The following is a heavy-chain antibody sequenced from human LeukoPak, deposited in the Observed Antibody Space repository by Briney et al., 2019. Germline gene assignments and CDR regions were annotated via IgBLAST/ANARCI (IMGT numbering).Heavy chain of an antibody. CDR3: ARSSSGYYPDYYFDY. J-gene: IGHJ4*02. CDR1: GGSVSSGSYY. D-gene: IGHD3-22*01. V-gene: IGHV4-61*01. Sequence: SETLSLTCTVSGGSVSSGSYYWSWIRQPPGKGLEWIGYIYYSGSTNYNPSLKSRVTISVDTSKNQFSLKPSSVTAADTAVYYCARSSSGYYPDYYFDYWGQGTLVTVSS. CDR2: IYYSGST.